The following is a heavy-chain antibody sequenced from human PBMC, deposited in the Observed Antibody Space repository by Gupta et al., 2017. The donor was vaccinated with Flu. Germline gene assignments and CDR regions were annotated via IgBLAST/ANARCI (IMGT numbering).Heavy chain of an antibody. CDR3: ARTFFGSSGFLDH. CDR2: INAANGHT. CDR1: GYAFTNYA. J-gene: IGHJ4*02. V-gene: IGHV1-3*01. D-gene: IGHD3-22*01. Sequence: QVQLVQSGAEVTRPGASLKISCRASGYAFTNYAIQWVRQAPGQGLELMGWINAANGHTRYSQKFQGRITITRDTSASTVYVEVTSLTSEDTALYYWARTFFGSSGFLDHWGQGTLVTVSS.